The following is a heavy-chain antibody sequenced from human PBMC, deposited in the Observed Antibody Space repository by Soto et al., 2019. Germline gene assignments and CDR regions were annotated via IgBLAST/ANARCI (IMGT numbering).Heavy chain of an antibody. D-gene: IGHD6-6*01. V-gene: IGHV4-30-4*01. CDR2: IYYKGST. Sequence: SETLSLTCTVSGGSVSSDDYYWSWIRQPPGKGLEWVGYIYYKGSTYYNSSLKSRVTISVDTSKNQVSLKLSSVTAADTAVYYCVGGQQLVATIDYWGQGTLVTVSS. CDR3: VGGQQLVATIDY. CDR1: GGSVSSDDYY. J-gene: IGHJ4*02.